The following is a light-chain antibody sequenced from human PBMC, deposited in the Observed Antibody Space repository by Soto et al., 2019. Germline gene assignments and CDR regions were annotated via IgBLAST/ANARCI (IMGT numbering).Light chain of an antibody. CDR1: ESISNY. CDR3: QQYNSYSLT. Sequence: DIQMTQSPSSLSASAGDRVTIACRASESISNYLSWYQLKPGEAPKFLIYKASNLEVGVPSRFSGSGSGTEFTLTISSLQPDDFATYYCQQYNSYSLTFGGGTKVDIK. J-gene: IGKJ4*01. V-gene: IGKV1-5*03. CDR2: KAS.